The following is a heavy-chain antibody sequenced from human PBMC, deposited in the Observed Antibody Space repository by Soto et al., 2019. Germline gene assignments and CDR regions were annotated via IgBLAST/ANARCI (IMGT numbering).Heavy chain of an antibody. Sequence: SGPTLVNPTQTLTLTYTFSGFSLSTIGVGVGWIRQPPGKALEWLALIYWNDDKRYSPSLKSRLTITKDTSKNQVVLTMTNMDPVDTATYYCAHRTGVRGLNWFDPWGQGTLVSVSS. CDR2: IYWNDDK. CDR3: AHRTGVRGLNWFDP. V-gene: IGHV2-5*01. D-gene: IGHD3-10*01. J-gene: IGHJ5*02. CDR1: GFSLSTIGVG.